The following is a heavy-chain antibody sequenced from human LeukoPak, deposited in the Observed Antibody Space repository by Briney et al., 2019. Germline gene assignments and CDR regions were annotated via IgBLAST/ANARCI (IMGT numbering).Heavy chain of an antibody. D-gene: IGHD2-15*01. V-gene: IGHV1-3*01. Sequence: GASVKVSCKASGYSLSHYAMHWVRQAPGQGLEWMGWIHGGNGNPRYSEKFQGRLTITRDTSASTDYMEMSSLRWEDTAVYYCAREGVGASFVDYWGQGTLVTVSS. CDR3: AREGVGASFVDY. J-gene: IGHJ4*02. CDR2: IHGGNGNP. CDR1: GYSLSHYA.